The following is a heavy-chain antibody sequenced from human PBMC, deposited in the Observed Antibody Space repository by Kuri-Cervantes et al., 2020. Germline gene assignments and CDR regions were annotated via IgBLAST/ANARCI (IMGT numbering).Heavy chain of an antibody. CDR3: ARETSHMDV. Sequence: GGSLRLSCAASGFTFSDSGMHWVRQAPGKGLGWVAFIRYDGSNKYYADSVKGRFTISRDKAKNSLYLQMNSLRAEDTAVYYCARETSHMDVWGKGTTVTVSS. CDR1: GFTFSDSG. D-gene: IGHD1/OR15-1a*01. J-gene: IGHJ6*03. CDR2: IRYDGSNK. V-gene: IGHV3-30*02.